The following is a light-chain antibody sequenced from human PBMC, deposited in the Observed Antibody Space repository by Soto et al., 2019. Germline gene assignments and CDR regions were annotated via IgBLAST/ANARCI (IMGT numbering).Light chain of an antibody. CDR1: QSVRTY. CDR3: QQRSSWPLT. CDR2: DVS. V-gene: IGKV3-11*01. J-gene: IGKJ4*01. Sequence: EIVMTQSPATLSVSPGERATLSCRASQSVRTYLAWYQQKPGQAPRLLIHDVSDRATGIPARFSGSGSGTDFTLTISSLEPEDFAVYYCQQRSSWPLTFGGGTKV.